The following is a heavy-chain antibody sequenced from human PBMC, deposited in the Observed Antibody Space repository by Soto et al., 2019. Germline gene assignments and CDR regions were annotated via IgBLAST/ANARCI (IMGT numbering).Heavy chain of an antibody. J-gene: IGHJ5*01. CDR1: GGSISSYY. Sequence: SETLSLTCTVFGGSISSYYWSCIRQPPGKGLEWIGYIYYTGTTTYNPSIKSRVTISVDSSKNQFSLNLTSVSAAVTAVYYCARLGGFYQSLDSWGQGTLVTVSS. V-gene: IGHV4-59*08. CDR3: ARLGGFYQSLDS. CDR2: IYYTGTT. D-gene: IGHD3-22*01.